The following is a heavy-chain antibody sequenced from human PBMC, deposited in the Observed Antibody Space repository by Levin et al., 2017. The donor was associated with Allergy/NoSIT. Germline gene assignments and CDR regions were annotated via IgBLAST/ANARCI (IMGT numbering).Heavy chain of an antibody. V-gene: IGHV3-64*02. D-gene: IGHD1-26*01. Sequence: GGSLRLSCAASGFTFSNYAMHWVRQAPGKGLEYVSGISSNGGRTYYVDSVKDRFAISRDNSKNTLFLHINSLRTEDVGVYYCARGISGSYYHLSFEYWGQGTLVTVST. CDR3: ARGISGSYYHLSFEY. CDR1: GFTFSNYA. J-gene: IGHJ4*02. CDR2: ISSNGGRT.